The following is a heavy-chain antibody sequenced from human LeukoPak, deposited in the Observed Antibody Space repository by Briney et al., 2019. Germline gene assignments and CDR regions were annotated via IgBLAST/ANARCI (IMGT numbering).Heavy chain of an antibody. J-gene: IGHJ4*02. Sequence: GGSLRLSCAASGFTFSRYSMNWVRQAPGKGLGWVSYISYTGTIYYADSVKGRFTISRDNAKNSLYLHMNSLRAEDTAVYYCTRDPRALDYWGQGTLVTVSS. CDR2: ISYTGTI. V-gene: IGHV3-48*01. CDR3: TRDPRALDY. CDR1: GFTFSRYS.